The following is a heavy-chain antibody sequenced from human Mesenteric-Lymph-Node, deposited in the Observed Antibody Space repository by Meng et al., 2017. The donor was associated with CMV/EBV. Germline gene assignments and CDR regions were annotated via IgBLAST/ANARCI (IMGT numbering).Heavy chain of an antibody. D-gene: IGHD7-27*01. Sequence: GSLRLSCAASGFSFSSYWMTWVRQAPGKGLEGLACIKTDGSEQYYADSVKGRFTISRDNAKNSLFLQINSLTVEDTAVYYCTTDLNWVSYWGQGTLVTVSS. CDR2: IKTDGSEQ. CDR3: TTDLNWVSY. J-gene: IGHJ4*02. CDR1: GFSFSSYW. V-gene: IGHV3-7*01.